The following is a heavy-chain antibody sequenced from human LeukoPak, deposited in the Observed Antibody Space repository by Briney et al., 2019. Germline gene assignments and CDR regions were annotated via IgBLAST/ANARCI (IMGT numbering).Heavy chain of an antibody. V-gene: IGHV4-39*07. CDR1: GGSISSSSYY. Sequence: PSETLSLTCTVSGGSISSSSYYWGWIRQPPGKGLEWIGSIYYSGSTYYNPSLKSRVTISVDTSKNQFSLKLSSVTAAGTAVYYCARVYYDSSGYYRYYYYYYMDVWGKGTTVTVSS. CDR3: ARVYYDSSGYYRYYYYYYMDV. J-gene: IGHJ6*03. D-gene: IGHD3-22*01. CDR2: IYYSGST.